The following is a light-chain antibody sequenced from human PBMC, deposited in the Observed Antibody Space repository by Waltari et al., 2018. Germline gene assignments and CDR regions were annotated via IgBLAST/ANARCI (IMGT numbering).Light chain of an antibody. CDR2: EAT. CDR1: YYDIGNYDL. V-gene: IGLV2-23*01. Sequence: QSALTQPASVSGSPGQSVTISCTGTYYDIGNYDLVSWYQQYPGKAPRLIIYEATSRPSWVSNRFSASKSGNTASLTISGLQTEDEAHYYCCSYAGENTMIFSGGTRLTVL. J-gene: IGLJ2*01. CDR3: CSYAGENTMI.